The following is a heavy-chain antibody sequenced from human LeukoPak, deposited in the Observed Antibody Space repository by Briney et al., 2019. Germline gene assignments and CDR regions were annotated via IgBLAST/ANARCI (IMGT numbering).Heavy chain of an antibody. CDR2: IYHSGST. J-gene: IGHJ4*02. V-gene: IGHV4-30-2*01. D-gene: IGHD7-27*01. CDR1: GGSISSGGYS. Sequence: TASETLSLTCAVSGGSISSGGYSWSWIRQPPGKGLEWIGYIYHSGSTYYNPSLKSRVTISVDRSKNQFSLKLSSVTAADTAVYYCARDSPNWGYDYWGQGTLVTVSS. CDR3: ARDSPNWGYDY.